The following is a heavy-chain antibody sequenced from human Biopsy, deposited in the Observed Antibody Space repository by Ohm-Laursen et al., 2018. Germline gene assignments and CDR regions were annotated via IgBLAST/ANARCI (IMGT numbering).Heavy chain of an antibody. V-gene: IGHV3-7*03. Sequence: SLRLSCAVSGFTFSTYWMTWVRQAPGKGLEWVANIKRDGSQSNYADSVKGRFTISRDDSKNTVYLQMNSLRVEDRAVYYCARPMSRVVAYGMDVWGQGTTVTVSS. CDR2: IKRDGSQS. CDR3: ARPMSRVVAYGMDV. D-gene: IGHD2-15*01. J-gene: IGHJ6*02. CDR1: GFTFSTYW.